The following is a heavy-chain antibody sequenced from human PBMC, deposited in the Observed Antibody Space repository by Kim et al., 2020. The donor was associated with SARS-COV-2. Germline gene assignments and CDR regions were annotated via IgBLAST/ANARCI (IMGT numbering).Heavy chain of an antibody. CDR2: ICHSGST. CDR1: VGSISSGCYY. V-gene: IGHV4-31*03. Sequence: SETLSLTCTVSVGSISSGCYYWSWIRQHPGKDLEWIGYICHSGSTYYNPSLKSRVTISVDTSRNQFSLKLCSVTAADTAIYYCARDGGAYSSGYYFFYWGQGTLVTVSS. D-gene: IGHD6-19*01. J-gene: IGHJ4*02. CDR3: ARDGGAYSSGYYFFY.